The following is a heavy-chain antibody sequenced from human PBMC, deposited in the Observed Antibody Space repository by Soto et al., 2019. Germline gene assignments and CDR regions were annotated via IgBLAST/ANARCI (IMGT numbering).Heavy chain of an antibody. J-gene: IGHJ2*01. Sequence: PSETLSLTCAVYGGSFSGYYWSWIRQPPGKGLEWIGEINHSGSTNYNPSLKSRVTISVDTSKNQFSLKLSSVTAADTAVYYCARGTRLLWFEELISYWYFDLWGRGTLVTVSS. D-gene: IGHD3-10*01. CDR1: GGSFSGYY. CDR3: ARGTRLLWFEELISYWYFDL. CDR2: INHSGST. V-gene: IGHV4-34*01.